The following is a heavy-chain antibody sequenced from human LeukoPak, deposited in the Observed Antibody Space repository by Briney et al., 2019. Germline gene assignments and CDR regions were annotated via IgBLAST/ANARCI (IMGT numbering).Heavy chain of an antibody. D-gene: IGHD5-12*01. CDR3: ARGRSTGYPYYFEY. Sequence: ASVTVSCKASGYTFTSYDFNWVRQPTGQGLEWVGWMNPNSGSTGYAQKVRGRVTITRNTSISTAYMELSGLRSEDTAVYYCARGRSTGYPYYFEYWGQGTLVTVSS. V-gene: IGHV1-8*03. CDR2: MNPNSGST. J-gene: IGHJ4*02. CDR1: GYTFTSYD.